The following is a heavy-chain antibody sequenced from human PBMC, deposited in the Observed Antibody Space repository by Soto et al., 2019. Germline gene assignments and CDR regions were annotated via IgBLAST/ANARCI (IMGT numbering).Heavy chain of an antibody. D-gene: IGHD3-10*01. CDR3: ARARAYYGSGSYAPISYYYYGMDV. Sequence: QVQLVQSGAEVKKPGASVKVSCKASGYTFTSYAMHWVRQAPGQRLEWMGWINAGNGNTKYSQKFQGRVTITRDTSASTAYMELSSLRSEDTAVYYCARARAYYGSGSYAPISYYYYGMDVWGQGTTVTVSS. CDR2: INAGNGNT. CDR1: GYTFTSYA. V-gene: IGHV1-3*01. J-gene: IGHJ6*02.